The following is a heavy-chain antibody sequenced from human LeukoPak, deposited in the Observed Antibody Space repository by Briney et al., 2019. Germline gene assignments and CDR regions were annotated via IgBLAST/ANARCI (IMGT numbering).Heavy chain of an antibody. CDR3: ARAFTVTALITTYYFDY. V-gene: IGHV4-39*07. CDR2: IYYSGST. CDR1: GGSISSSSYY. J-gene: IGHJ4*02. D-gene: IGHD4-17*01. Sequence: PSETLSLTCTVSGGSISSSSYYWGWIRQPPGKGLEWIGSIYYSGSTNYNPSLKSRVTISVDTSKNQFSLKLSSVTAADTAVYYCARAFTVTALITTYYFDYWGQGTLVTVSS.